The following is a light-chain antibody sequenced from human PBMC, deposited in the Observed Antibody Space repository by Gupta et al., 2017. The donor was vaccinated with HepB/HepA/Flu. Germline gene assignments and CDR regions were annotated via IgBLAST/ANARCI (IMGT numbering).Light chain of an antibody. Sequence: SYELTQPPSGSVSPGQTASINCSGNKLGDKYACWYQQKPGQSPVLVIYQDSKRPSGIPERFSGSNSGNTATLTISGTQAMDEADYYCQAGDSSTGVVFGGGTKLTVL. CDR1: KLGDKY. J-gene: IGLJ2*01. CDR2: QDS. V-gene: IGLV3-1*01. CDR3: QAGDSSTGVV.